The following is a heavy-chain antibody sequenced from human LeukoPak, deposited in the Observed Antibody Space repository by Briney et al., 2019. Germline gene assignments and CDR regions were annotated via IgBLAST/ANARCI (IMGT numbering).Heavy chain of an antibody. CDR2: KRYDGSNE. J-gene: IGHJ2*01. Sequence: GGSLRLSCAASGFTFSSYGMHWVRQAPGKGLEWVAFKRYDGSNEYYADSVKGRFTISRDNSKNTVYLQMKSLRAEDTAVYYCAKDYDSSNYFLKDGWFFDLWGRGTLVTVSS. CDR1: GFTFSSYG. D-gene: IGHD3-22*01. CDR3: AKDYDSSNYFLKDGWFFDL. V-gene: IGHV3-30*02.